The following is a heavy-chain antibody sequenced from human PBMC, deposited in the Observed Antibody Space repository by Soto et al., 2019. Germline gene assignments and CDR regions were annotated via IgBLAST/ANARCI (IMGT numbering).Heavy chain of an antibody. Sequence: QVVLEESGPGLVRPSGTLSLTCSVSGASINSANWWVWVRQPPGKGLEWIGEICHIGSTTYNPSLKSRATISVDKSKNQFSLIVTSVTAADTAVYYCAKRYDFWSGRWYGLGVWGQGTTVTVSS. CDR1: GASINSANW. J-gene: IGHJ6*02. CDR3: AKRYDFWSGRWYGLGV. CDR2: ICHIGST. D-gene: IGHD3-3*01. V-gene: IGHV4-4*02.